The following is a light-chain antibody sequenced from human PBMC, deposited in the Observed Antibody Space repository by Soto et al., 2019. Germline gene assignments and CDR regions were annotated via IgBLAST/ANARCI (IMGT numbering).Light chain of an antibody. V-gene: IGLV2-23*02. Sequence: QSVLTQPASVSGSPGQSITVSCTGTSSDVGGYNSVSWYQQHPGKPPKLIIYEVSNRPSGVSDRFSGSKSGNTASLTISGLKVEDEADYYCCSSGGSPTYVFGTWTKVTVL. CDR3: CSSGGSPTYV. CDR1: SSDVGGYNS. CDR2: EVS. J-gene: IGLJ1*01.